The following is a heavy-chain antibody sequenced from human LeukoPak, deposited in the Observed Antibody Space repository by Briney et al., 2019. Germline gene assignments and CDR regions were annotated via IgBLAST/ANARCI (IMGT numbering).Heavy chain of an antibody. CDR2: INHSGST. CDR1: GGSFSGYY. V-gene: IGHV4-34*01. Sequence: SETLSLTCAVYGGSFSGYYWSWIRQPPGKGLEWIGEINHSGSTSYNPSLKSRVTISVDTSKNQFSLKLSSVTAADTAVYYCAREYCGSISCSFDYWGQGTLVTVSS. CDR3: AREYCGSISCSFDY. J-gene: IGHJ4*02. D-gene: IGHD2-2*01.